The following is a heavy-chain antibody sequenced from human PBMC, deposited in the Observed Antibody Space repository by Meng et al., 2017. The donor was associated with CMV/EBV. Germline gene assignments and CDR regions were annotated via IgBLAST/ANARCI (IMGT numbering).Heavy chain of an antibody. D-gene: IGHD2-15*01. J-gene: IGHJ4*02. CDR3: ARPAPRILSSMYYFDY. Sequence: GESLKISCAASGFTFSSYAMHWVRQAPGKGLEWVAVISYDENNKYYADSVKGRFTISRDNSKNTLYLQMNSLRAEDTAVYYCARPAPRILSSMYYFDYWGQGTLVTVSS. CDR2: ISYDENNK. CDR1: GFTFSSYA. V-gene: IGHV3-30*04.